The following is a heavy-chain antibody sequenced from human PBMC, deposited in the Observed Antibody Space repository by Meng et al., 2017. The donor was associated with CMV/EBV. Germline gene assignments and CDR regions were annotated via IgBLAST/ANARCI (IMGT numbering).Heavy chain of an antibody. J-gene: IGHJ3*02. V-gene: IGHV4-30-4*08. CDR1: GGSINSGDYY. Sequence: SETLSLTCTVSGGSINSGDYYWSWIRQPPGKGLEWIGYIYYSGSTYYNPSLKSRVTISVDTSKNQFSLKLSSVTAADTAVYYCARGGGSSGYLDAFDIWGQGTMVTVSS. CDR3: ARGGGSSGYLDAFDI. D-gene: IGHD3-22*01. CDR2: IYYSGST.